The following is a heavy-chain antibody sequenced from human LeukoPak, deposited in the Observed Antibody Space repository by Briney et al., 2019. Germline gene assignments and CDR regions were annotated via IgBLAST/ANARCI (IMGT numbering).Heavy chain of an antibody. V-gene: IGHV3-23*01. CDR1: GFTFSNYA. Sequence: GGSLRLSCAASGFTFSNYAMSWVRQAPGKGPEWVSGISGSGDTSYFADSVQGRFTISRDNSKNTLYLQMNSLGAEDTAVYYCAKDRSDNSTWYCMDVWGQGTTVTVSS. J-gene: IGHJ6*02. CDR2: ISGSGDTS. CDR3: AKDRSDNSTWYCMDV. D-gene: IGHD2/OR15-2a*01.